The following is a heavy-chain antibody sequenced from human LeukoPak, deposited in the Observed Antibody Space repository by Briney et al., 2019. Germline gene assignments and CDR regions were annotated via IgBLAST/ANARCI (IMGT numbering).Heavy chain of an antibody. CDR1: GFTFSSYA. CDR2: ISGSGGST. Sequence: GVLRLSCAASGFTFSSYAMSWVRQAPGKGLEWVSAISGSGGSTYYADSVKGRFTISRDNSKNTLYLQMNSLRAEDTAVYYCARAAFAGSGYYLDYWGQGTLVTVSS. CDR3: ARAAFAGSGYYLDY. V-gene: IGHV3-23*01. D-gene: IGHD3-22*01. J-gene: IGHJ4*02.